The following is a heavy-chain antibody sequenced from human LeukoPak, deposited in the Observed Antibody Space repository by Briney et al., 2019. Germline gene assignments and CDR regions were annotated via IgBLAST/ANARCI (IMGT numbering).Heavy chain of an antibody. D-gene: IGHD6-19*01. Sequence: GGSLRLSCAASGFTFSSYSMNWVRQAPGKGLEWVSYISTSSSTIYYADSVKGRFTVSRDNAKNSLYLQMNSLRDEDTAVYYCARDYRSSSGWTVDYWGQGTLVTVSS. CDR2: ISTSSSTI. CDR1: GFTFSSYS. V-gene: IGHV3-48*02. J-gene: IGHJ4*02. CDR3: ARDYRSSSGWTVDY.